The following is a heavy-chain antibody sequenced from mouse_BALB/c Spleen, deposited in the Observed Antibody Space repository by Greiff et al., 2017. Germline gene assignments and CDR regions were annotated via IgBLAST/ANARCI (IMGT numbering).Heavy chain of an antibody. J-gene: IGHJ3*01. Sequence: DVQLVESGGGLVQPGGSLRLSCATSGFTFTDYYMSWVRQPPGKALEWLGFIRNKANGYTTEYSASVKGRFTISRDNSQSILYLQMNTLRAEDSATYYCARDMGSTMITSAWFAYGGQGTLVTVSA. CDR1: GFTFTDYY. CDR3: ARDMGSTMITSAWFAY. V-gene: IGHV7-3*02. CDR2: IRNKANGYTT. D-gene: IGHD2-4*01.